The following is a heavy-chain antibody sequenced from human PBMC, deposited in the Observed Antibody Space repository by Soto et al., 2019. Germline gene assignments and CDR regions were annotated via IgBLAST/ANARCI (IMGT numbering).Heavy chain of an antibody. CDR2: MNPNSGNT. V-gene: IGHV1-8*01. CDR1: GYTFTSYD. Sequence: ASVKVSCKASGYTFTSYDINWVRQATGQGLEWMGWMNPNSGNTGCAQKFQGRVTMTRNTSISTAYMELSSLRSEDTAVYYCARAYGSGSPMSHYYYYYMDVWGKGTTVTVSS. J-gene: IGHJ6*03. D-gene: IGHD3-10*01. CDR3: ARAYGSGSPMSHYYYYYMDV.